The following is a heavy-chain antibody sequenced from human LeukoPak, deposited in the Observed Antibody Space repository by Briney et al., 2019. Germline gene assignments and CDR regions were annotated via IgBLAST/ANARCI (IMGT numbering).Heavy chain of an antibody. Sequence: GGSVRLSCAASGFTFSSYCMHWLRQAPGKGLEWVGNVKQDGSEKYYAESVKGRFTISRDNAMNTLYLEMNSLRAEDTAVYYCAKESDYPILAYGSWGQGALVTVSS. CDR3: AKESDYPILAYGS. J-gene: IGHJ5*02. CDR2: VKQDGSEK. D-gene: IGHD4-17*01. CDR1: GFTFSSYC. V-gene: IGHV3-7*01.